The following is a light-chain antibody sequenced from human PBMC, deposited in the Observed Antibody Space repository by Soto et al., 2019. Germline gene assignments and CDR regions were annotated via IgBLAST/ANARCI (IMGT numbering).Light chain of an antibody. CDR1: QSISTW. CDR2: DAS. V-gene: IGKV1-5*01. Sequence: DIQMTQSPSTLSASVGDRVTITCRASQSISTWLAWYQQKPGKAPKLLIYDASSLESGVPSRFSGSGSGTDFTLNISRLEPDDFAVYYCQQYGDSPLTFGGGTRLEIK. CDR3: QQYGDSPLT. J-gene: IGKJ5*01.